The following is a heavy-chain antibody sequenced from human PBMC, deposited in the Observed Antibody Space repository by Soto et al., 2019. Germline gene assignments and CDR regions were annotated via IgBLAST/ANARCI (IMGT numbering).Heavy chain of an antibody. Sequence: SETLSLTCTVSGGSISSYYWSWIRQPPGKGLEWIGYIYYSGSTNYNPSLKSRVTISVDTSKNQFSLKLSSVTAADTAVYYCARHTGDTGITGTRYAFDIWGQGTMVTVSS. D-gene: IGHD1-20*01. CDR3: ARHTGDTGITGTRYAFDI. CDR2: IYYSGST. J-gene: IGHJ3*02. V-gene: IGHV4-59*08. CDR1: GGSISSYY.